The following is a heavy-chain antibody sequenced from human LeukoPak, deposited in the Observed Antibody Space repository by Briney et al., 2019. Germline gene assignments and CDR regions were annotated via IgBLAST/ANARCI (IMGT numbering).Heavy chain of an antibody. V-gene: IGHV4-34*01. J-gene: IGHJ5*02. D-gene: IGHD2-15*01. CDR3: ARGRTRVVVAATANWFDP. CDR1: GGSFGGYY. Sequence: SETLSLTCAVYGGSFGGYYWSWIRQPPGKGLEWIGEINHSGSTNYNPSLKSRVTISVDTSKNQFSLKLSSVTAADTAVYYCARGRTRVVVAATANWFDPWGQGTLVTVSS. CDR2: INHSGST.